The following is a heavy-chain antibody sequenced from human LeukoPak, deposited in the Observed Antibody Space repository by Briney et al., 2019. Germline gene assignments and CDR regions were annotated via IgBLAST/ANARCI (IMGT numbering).Heavy chain of an antibody. D-gene: IGHD3-10*01. CDR3: ARNGAPYYFSS. V-gene: IGHV4-59*01. CDR2: IYYSGGTGDT. Sequence: SETLSLTCSVSGGPISDYYWSWIRQSPAEGLEWIGYIYYSGGTGDTNYNPSLNIGVTISVDASKNQFSLKLNSVTAADTAVYYCARNGAPYYFSSWGQGIRVTVSS. CDR1: GGPISDYY. J-gene: IGHJ5*02.